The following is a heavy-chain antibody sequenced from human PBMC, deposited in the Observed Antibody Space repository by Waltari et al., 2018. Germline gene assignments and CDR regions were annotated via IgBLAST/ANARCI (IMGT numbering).Heavy chain of an antibody. CDR3: ARDFEWNRDAFDI. V-gene: IGHV4-59*11. D-gene: IGHD3-3*01. CDR2: IYYSGST. Sequence: QVQLQESGPGLVKPSETLSLTCTVSGGSISSHYWSWIRQPPGKGLEWIGYIYYSGSTNYNPTLKSRVTISVDTSKNQFSLKLSSVTAADTAVYYCARDFEWNRDAFDIWGQGTMVTVSS. J-gene: IGHJ3*02. CDR1: GGSISSHY.